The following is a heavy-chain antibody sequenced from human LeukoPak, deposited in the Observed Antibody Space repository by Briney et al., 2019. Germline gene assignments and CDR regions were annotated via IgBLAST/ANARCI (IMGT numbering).Heavy chain of an antibody. CDR1: GYTFTSYD. V-gene: IGHV1-8*01. CDR2: MNPNSGNT. D-gene: IGHD6-19*01. Sequence: ASVKVSCKASGYTFTSYDINWVRQATRQGLEWMGWMNPNSGNTGYAQKFQGRVTMTRDTSISTAYMELSRLRSDDTAVYYCARGQSPRLLIAVIDKGWFDPWGQGTLVTVSS. J-gene: IGHJ5*02. CDR3: ARGQSPRLLIAVIDKGWFDP.